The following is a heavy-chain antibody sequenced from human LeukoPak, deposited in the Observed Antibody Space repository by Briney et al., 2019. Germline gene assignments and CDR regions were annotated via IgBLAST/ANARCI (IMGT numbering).Heavy chain of an antibody. Sequence: GGSLRLSCAASGFSFSSYSMNWVRQAPGKGLEWVSSISSSSSYMYYADSVKGRFTISRDNAKNSLYLQMNSLRAEDTAVYYCAELGITMIGGVWGKGTTVTISS. V-gene: IGHV3-21*01. CDR2: ISSSSSYM. J-gene: IGHJ6*04. D-gene: IGHD3-10*02. CDR3: AELGITMIGGV. CDR1: GFSFSSYS.